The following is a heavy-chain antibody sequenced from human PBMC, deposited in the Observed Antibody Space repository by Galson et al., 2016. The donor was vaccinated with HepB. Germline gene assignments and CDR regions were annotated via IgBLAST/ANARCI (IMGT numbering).Heavy chain of an antibody. V-gene: IGHV5-10-1*01. CDR3: ARPPGRGIMEDGFDI. CDR1: GFTSTSYW. CDR2: IDPSDSYT. D-gene: IGHD3-16*01. Sequence: QSGAEVKKSGESLRISCKASGFTSTSYWITWVRQMPGKGLEWMGRIDPSDSYTNYGPSFQGHVTISADKSIRTVYLQWSSLKASDTAVYYCARPPGRGIMEDGFDIWGQGTMVTVSS. J-gene: IGHJ3*02.